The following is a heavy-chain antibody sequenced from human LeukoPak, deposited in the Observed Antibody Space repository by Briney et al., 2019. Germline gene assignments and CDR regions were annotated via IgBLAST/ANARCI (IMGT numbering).Heavy chain of an antibody. CDR2: IIPNSGGT. J-gene: IGHJ4*02. V-gene: IGHV1-2*02. CDR3: ARAQGWERPLDY. CDR1: GYTFTGYY. D-gene: IGHD1-1*01. Sequence: GASVKVSCKASGYTFTGYYMYWVRQAPGQGLEWMGWIIPNSGGTKYAQKFQGRVNMTRDTSINTAYMELSRLTSDDTAVYYCARAQGWERPLDYWGQGILVTVSS.